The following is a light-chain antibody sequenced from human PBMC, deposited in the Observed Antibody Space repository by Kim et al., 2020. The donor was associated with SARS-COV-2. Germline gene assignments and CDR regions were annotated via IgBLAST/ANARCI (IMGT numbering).Light chain of an antibody. CDR2: GKY. CDR3: NSRDSSGDHVV. J-gene: IGLJ3*02. V-gene: IGLV3-19*01. Sequence: AVGQTGRRAWEGGGRRSDGATWCQERPGQAPGLVLYGKYNRASGIPDGVSGAGSGNTGSLTISGAQAEDEADYYGNSRDSSGDHVVCGGGTQLTVL. CDR1: GRRSDG.